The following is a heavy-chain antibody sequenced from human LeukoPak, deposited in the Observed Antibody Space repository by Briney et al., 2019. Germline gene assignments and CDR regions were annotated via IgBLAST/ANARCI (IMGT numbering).Heavy chain of an antibody. J-gene: IGHJ3*02. CDR3: ARAVYYDSSGYYYLGDAFDI. D-gene: IGHD3-22*01. V-gene: IGHV3-30*04. Sequence: PGGSLRLSCAASGFTFSSYAMHWVRQAPGKGLEWVAVISYDGSNKYYADSVKGRFTISRDNSKNTLYLQMNSLRAEDTAVYYCARAVYYDSSGYYYLGDAFDIWGQGTMVTVSS. CDR2: ISYDGSNK. CDR1: GFTFSSYA.